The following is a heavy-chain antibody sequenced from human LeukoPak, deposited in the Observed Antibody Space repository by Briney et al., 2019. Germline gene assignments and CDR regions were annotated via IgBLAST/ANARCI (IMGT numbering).Heavy chain of an antibody. CDR1: GGSISSYS. CDR2: DYYSGTT. J-gene: IGHJ6*03. D-gene: IGHD3-22*01. CDR3: AREESSGYYYVRSYYYYYMDV. Sequence: PSETLSLTCTVSGGSISSYSWSWIRQPPGKRLEWIGYDYYSGTTNYNPSPRSRVTISVDTSKNQFSLKLSSVTAADTAVYYCAREESSGYYYVRSYYYYYMDVWGKGTTVTISS. V-gene: IGHV4-59*12.